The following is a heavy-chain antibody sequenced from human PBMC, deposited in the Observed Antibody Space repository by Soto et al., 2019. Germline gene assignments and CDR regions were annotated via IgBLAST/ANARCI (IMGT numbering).Heavy chain of an antibody. V-gene: IGHV3-30-3*01. CDR1: GITFRSYA. Sequence: QVQLVESGGGVVQPGRSLRLSCAASGITFRSYAIHWVRQAPGKGLEWVAVISYDGSNKYYADSAKGRFTISRDNSKNTLYLQMNSLRAEDTAVYYCARELWYFDLWGRGTLVTVSS. J-gene: IGHJ2*01. CDR2: ISYDGSNK. CDR3: ARELWYFDL.